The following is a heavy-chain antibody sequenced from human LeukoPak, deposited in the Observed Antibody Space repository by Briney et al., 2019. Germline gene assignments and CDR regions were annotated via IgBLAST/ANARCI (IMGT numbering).Heavy chain of an antibody. Sequence: SVKISCKASGGTFSSYAISWVRQAPGQGLEWMGRIIPILGIANYAQKFQGRVTITADKSTSTAYMELSSLRSEDTAVYYCARDIVLPADYYYGSGGKGYYYYSMDVWGQGTTATVSS. CDR2: IIPILGIA. CDR1: GGTFSSYA. V-gene: IGHV1-69*04. J-gene: IGHJ6*02. D-gene: IGHD3-10*01. CDR3: ARDIVLPADYYYGSGGKGYYYYSMDV.